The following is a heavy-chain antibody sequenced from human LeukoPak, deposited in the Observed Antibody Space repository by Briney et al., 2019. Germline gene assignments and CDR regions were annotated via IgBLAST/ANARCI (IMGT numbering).Heavy chain of an antibody. CDR2: ISSSGSTI. J-gene: IGHJ4*02. V-gene: IGHV3-48*03. CDR1: GFTFSSYE. CDR3: ARVGIYGDYNRYFDY. D-gene: IGHD4-17*01. Sequence: PGGSLRLSCAASGFTFSSYEMNWVRQAPGKGLEWVSYISSSGSTIYYADSVKGRFTISRDNGKNSLYLQMNSLRAEDTALYYCARVGIYGDYNRYFDYWGQGTLVTVSS.